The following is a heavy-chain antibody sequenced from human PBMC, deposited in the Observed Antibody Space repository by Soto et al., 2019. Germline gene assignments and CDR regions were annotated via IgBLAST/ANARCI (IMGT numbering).Heavy chain of an antibody. CDR2: IYWDDDK. V-gene: IGHV2-5*02. CDR1: GFSLSTSGVG. J-gene: IGHJ6*02. Sequence: SGPTLVNPTQTLTLTCTFSGFSLSTSGVGVGWIRQPPGKALEWLALIYWDDDKRYSPSLKSRLTITKDTSKNQVVLTMTNMDPVDTATYYCAHRRVTYDILTGPPNHGFDPWGQGTTVTVSS. CDR3: AHRRVTYDILTGPPNHGFDP. D-gene: IGHD3-9*01.